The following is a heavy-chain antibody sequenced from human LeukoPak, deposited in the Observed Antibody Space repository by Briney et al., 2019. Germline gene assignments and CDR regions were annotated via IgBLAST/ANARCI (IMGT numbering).Heavy chain of an antibody. CDR1: GYTFTSYG. CDR3: ARREGGWYFDL. D-gene: IGHD3-16*01. Sequence: ASVKVSCKASGYTFTSYGISWVRQAPGQGLKWMGWISAYNGNTNYAQKLQGRVTMTTDTSTSTAYMELSSLRSEDTAVYYCARREGGWYFDLWGRGTLVTVSS. CDR2: ISAYNGNT. V-gene: IGHV1-18*01. J-gene: IGHJ2*01.